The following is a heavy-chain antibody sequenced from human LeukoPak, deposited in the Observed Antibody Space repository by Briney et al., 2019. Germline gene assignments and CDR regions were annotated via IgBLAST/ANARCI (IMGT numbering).Heavy chain of an antibody. CDR2: IIPIFGTA. V-gene: IGHV1-69*05. CDR1: GGTFSSYA. J-gene: IGHJ5*02. CDR3: ARSLGYCSSTSCYGSWFDP. Sequence: ASVKVSCKASGGTFSSYAISWVRQAPGQGLEWMGGIIPIFGTANYAQKFQGRVTITTDESTSTAYMELSSLRSEDTAVYYCARSLGYCSSTSCYGSWFDPWGQGTLVTVSS. D-gene: IGHD2-2*01.